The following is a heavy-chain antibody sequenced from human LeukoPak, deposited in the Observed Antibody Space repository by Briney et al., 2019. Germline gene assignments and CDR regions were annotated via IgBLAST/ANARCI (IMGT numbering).Heavy chain of an antibody. CDR1: GFSISRYW. J-gene: IGHJ1*01. D-gene: IGHD2-15*01. V-gene: IGHV3-7*01. CDR3: GNQCSGGTCPEH. CDR2: VQHDGNVK. Sequence: GGSLRLSCAASGFSISRYWMTWVRQAPGKGLEWVGNVQHDGNVKHYVDSVRGRFTISRDNAKNSVYLQMNSLRAEDSAVYFCGNQCSGGTCPEHWGQGTQVTVSS.